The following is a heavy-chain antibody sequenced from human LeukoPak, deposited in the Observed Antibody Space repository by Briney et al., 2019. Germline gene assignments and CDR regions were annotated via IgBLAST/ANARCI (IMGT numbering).Heavy chain of an antibody. J-gene: IGHJ4*02. CDR2: IYYSGST. V-gene: IGHV4-39*07. D-gene: IGHD5-18*01. Sequence: SETLSLTCTVSGGSISSSSYYWGWIRQPPGKGLEWIGSIYYSGSTYYNPSLKSRVTISVDTSKNQFSLKLSSVTAADTAVYYCARALWGQKNTAMDLSYFDYWGQGTLVTVSS. CDR3: ARALWGQKNTAMDLSYFDY. CDR1: GGSISSSSYY.